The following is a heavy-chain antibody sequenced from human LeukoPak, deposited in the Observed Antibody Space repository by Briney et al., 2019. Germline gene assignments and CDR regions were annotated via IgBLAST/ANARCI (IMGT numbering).Heavy chain of an antibody. Sequence: SETLSLTCTVSGGSISSSSYYWGWIRQPPGKGLEWIGSIYYSGSTYYNPSLKSRVTISVDTSKNQFSLKLSSVTAADTAVYYCARTPDYSGSYGYWGQGTLVTVSS. CDR2: IYYSGST. CDR1: GGSISSSSYY. V-gene: IGHV4-39*01. D-gene: IGHD1-26*01. CDR3: ARTPDYSGSYGY. J-gene: IGHJ4*02.